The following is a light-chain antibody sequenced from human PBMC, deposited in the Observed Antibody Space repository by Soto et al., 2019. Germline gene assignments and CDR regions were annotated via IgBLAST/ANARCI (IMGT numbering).Light chain of an antibody. CDR1: SSDVDGYNY. CDR3: CSYAGGYSYV. J-gene: IGLJ1*01. CDR2: DVS. V-gene: IGLV2-11*01. Sequence: QSALTQPRPVSGSPGQSVTISCTGSSSDVDGYNYVSWYQQQPGKAPKRMIYDVSKRPSGVPDRFSGSKSGNTASLTISGLQAEDEADYYCCSYAGGYSYVFGIGTKVTVL.